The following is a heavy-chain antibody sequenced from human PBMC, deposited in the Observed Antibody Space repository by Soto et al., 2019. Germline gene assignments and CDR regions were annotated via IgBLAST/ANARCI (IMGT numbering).Heavy chain of an antibody. CDR2: ISVKNGDT. CDR1: GYTFSNYG. Sequence: QVQLAQSGPELKKPGASLEVSCRASGYTFSNYGISWVRQVPGQGLEWMAWISVKNGDTNFAQKCQGRLSVTTDTATSTAYLNIRSLRSDDTAVYYCARLTTLSSPKYRFYDYMDIWGKGTTVTVSS. D-gene: IGHD4-4*01. J-gene: IGHJ6*03. CDR3: ARLTTLSSPKYRFYDYMDI. V-gene: IGHV1-18*01.